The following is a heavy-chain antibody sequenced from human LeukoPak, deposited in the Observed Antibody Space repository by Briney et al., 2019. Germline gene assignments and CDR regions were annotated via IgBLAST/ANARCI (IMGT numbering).Heavy chain of an antibody. J-gene: IGHJ6*02. CDR3: ARRSHCMGGSCPPV. D-gene: IGHD2-15*01. V-gene: IGHV4-39*01. CDR2: IYYDGRT. CDR1: GDSIGSIYYY. Sequence: SETLSLTCTVSGDSIGSIYYYWVWIRQPPGKGLEWIGSIYYDGRTYSNPSLKSRVTISSDTSKNQFSLNLNSVTATDTAVYYCARRSHCMGGSCPPVWGQGTTVTVSS.